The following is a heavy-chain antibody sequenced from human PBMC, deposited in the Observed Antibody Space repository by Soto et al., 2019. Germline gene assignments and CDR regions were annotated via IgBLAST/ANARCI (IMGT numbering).Heavy chain of an antibody. CDR3: TSDGGVGPYQLFWA. CDR1: GITFTTAW. D-gene: IGHD3-3*01. Sequence: EVQLVESGGGLVKPGGSLRLSCAASGITFTTAWMGWVRQAPGKGLEWIGRLKSRRDGGTSDYAAPVKGRFSISKDESKNTLFLQMNSLKTEDTAVYFCTSDGGVGPYQLFWAWGQGPLVSVSS. J-gene: IGHJ5*02. V-gene: IGHV3-15*01. CDR2: LKSRRDGGTS.